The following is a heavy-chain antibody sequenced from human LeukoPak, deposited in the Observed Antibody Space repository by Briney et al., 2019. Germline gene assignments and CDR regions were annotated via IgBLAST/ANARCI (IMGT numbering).Heavy chain of an antibody. CDR1: GGSISNYY. CDR3: ARESSTWPYYFDY. J-gene: IGHJ4*02. V-gene: IGHV4-4*07. D-gene: IGHD6-13*01. CDR2: IYTSGHT. Sequence: PSETLSLTCTVSGGSISNYYWTFIRQPAGKGLEWIGRIYTSGHTNYSPALRSRVTMSIDTSKDQFSLKLSSVTAADTAVYFCARESSTWPYYFDYWGQGALVTVSS.